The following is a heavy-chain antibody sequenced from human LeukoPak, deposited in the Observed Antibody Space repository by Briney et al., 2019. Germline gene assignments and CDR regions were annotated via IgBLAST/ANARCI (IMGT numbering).Heavy chain of an antibody. V-gene: IGHV3-30*18. CDR1: GFTFSSYG. CDR2: ISYDGSNE. J-gene: IGHJ6*04. Sequence: GGSLRLSCAASGFTFSSYGMHWVRQAPGKGLEWVAVISYDGSNEYYADSVKGRFTISRDNSKNTLYLQMNSLRAEDTAVYYCAKDEVTMVRGVPHYYYGMDVWGKGTTVTVSS. CDR3: AKDEVTMVRGVPHYYYGMDV. D-gene: IGHD3-10*01.